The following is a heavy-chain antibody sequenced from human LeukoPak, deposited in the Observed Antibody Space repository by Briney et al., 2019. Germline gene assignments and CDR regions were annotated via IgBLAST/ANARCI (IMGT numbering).Heavy chain of an antibody. V-gene: IGHV3-30*04. D-gene: IGHD3-22*01. J-gene: IGHJ3*01. CDR3: ARDLGMIVVVIYAFDF. CDR1: GFTFSSYA. Sequence: GGSLRLSCAASGFTFSSYAMHWVRQAPGKGLEWVAVISYDGSNKYYADSVKGRFTISRDNSKNTLYLQMNSLRAEDTAVYYCARDLGMIVVVIYAFDFWGQGTMVTVSS. CDR2: ISYDGSNK.